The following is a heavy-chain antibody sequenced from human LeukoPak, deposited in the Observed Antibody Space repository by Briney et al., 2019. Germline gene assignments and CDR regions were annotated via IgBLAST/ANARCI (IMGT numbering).Heavy chain of an antibody. D-gene: IGHD1-26*01. V-gene: IGHV3-30-3*01. CDR3: ARDAPYSGSYWGNYKYYYMDV. CDR1: GFSFSTYA. J-gene: IGHJ6*03. CDR2: ISYDGSDN. Sequence: PGGSLRLSCTASGFSFSTYALHWVRQAPGKGLEWVAVISYDGSDNYYADSVKGRFTVSRDTSKNTLYLQMNSLRAEDTAVYYCARDAPYSGSYWGNYKYYYMDVWGKGTTVTVSS.